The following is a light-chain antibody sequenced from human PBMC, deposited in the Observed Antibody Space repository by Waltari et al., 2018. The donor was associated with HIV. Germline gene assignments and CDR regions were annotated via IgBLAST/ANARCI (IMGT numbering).Light chain of an antibody. Sequence: QSVLTQPPSASGTPGQRATISCSGSSSNLGSNTVNWYQQLPGTAPKLLIYSNNQRPSGVPDRFSGSKSGTSASLAISGLQSEDEADYYCAAWDDSLNGRVFGTGTKVTVL. J-gene: IGLJ1*01. CDR2: SNN. V-gene: IGLV1-44*01. CDR1: SSNLGSNT. CDR3: AAWDDSLNGRV.